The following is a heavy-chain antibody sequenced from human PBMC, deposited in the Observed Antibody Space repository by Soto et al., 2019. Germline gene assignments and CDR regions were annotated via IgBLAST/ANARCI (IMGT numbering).Heavy chain of an antibody. D-gene: IGHD2-8*01. CDR1: VFTFSGSA. Sequence: EVQLVESGGGLVQPGGSLKLSCAASVFTFSGSAMHWVRQASGKGLEWVGRIRSKANSYATAYAASVKGRFTISRDDSKNTAYLQMNSLKTEDTAVYYCTRHQRYCTNGVCYLSWWFDPWGQGTLVTVSS. V-gene: IGHV3-73*02. J-gene: IGHJ5*02. CDR3: TRHQRYCTNGVCYLSWWFDP. CDR2: IRSKANSYAT.